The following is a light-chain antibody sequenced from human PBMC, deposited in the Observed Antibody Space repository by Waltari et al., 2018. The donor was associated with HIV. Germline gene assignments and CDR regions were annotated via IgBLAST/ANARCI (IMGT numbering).Light chain of an antibody. CDR2: AAS. Sequence: DIQMTQSPSSLSASIGDRVTITCRARQGIGNYLAWYQQKPGKVPKLLIYAASSLQSGVPSRFSGSGSGTYFTLTISSLQPEDVATYYCQKFNSAPLTFGPGTNVDLK. CDR3: QKFNSAPLT. J-gene: IGKJ3*01. CDR1: QGIGNY. V-gene: IGKV1-27*01.